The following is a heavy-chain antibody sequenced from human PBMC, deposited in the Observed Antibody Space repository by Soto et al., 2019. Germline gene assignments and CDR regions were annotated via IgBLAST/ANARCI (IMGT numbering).Heavy chain of an antibody. CDR1: GGTFSSYA. V-gene: IGHV1-69*12. CDR2: IIPIFGTA. D-gene: IGHD3-16*01. J-gene: IGHJ5*02. Sequence: QVQLVQSGAEVKKPGSSVKVSCKASGGTFSSYAISWVRQAPGQGLEWMGGIIPIFGTANYAQKFQGRVTFTADEATSTAYMELSSLRAEDTAVYYCARDGEVRLRYNGFDPWGQGTLVTVSS. CDR3: ARDGEVRLRYNGFDP.